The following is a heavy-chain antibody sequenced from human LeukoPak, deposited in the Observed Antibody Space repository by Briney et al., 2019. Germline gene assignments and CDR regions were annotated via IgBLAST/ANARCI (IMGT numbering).Heavy chain of an antibody. Sequence: GASVKVSCKASGYTFTGYYMHWVRQAPGQGLEWVSAISGSGGSTYYADSVKGRFTISRDSSKSTLYLQMNSLRAEDTAVYYCAKLKGYVGATNWYYFDYWGQGTLVTVSS. V-gene: IGHV3-23*01. CDR2: ISGSGGST. D-gene: IGHD1-26*01. J-gene: IGHJ4*02. CDR1: GYTFTGYY. CDR3: AKLKGYVGATNWYYFDY.